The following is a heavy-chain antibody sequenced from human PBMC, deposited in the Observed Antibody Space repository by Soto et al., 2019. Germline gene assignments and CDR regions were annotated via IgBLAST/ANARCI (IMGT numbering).Heavy chain of an antibody. CDR1: GFTFSSYA. V-gene: IGHV3-23*01. D-gene: IGHD4-4*01. J-gene: IGHJ6*03. CDR2: ISGSGGST. Sequence: PGGSLRLSCAASGFTFSSYAMSWVRQAPGKGLEWVSAISGSGGSTYYADSVKGRFTISRDNSKNTLYLQMNSLRAEDTAVYYCAKEVAVTPDYYYYYMDVWGKGTTVTVSS. CDR3: AKEVAVTPDYYYYYMDV.